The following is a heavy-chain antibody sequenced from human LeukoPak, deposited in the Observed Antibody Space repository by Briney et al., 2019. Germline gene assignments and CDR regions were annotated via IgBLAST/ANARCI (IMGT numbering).Heavy chain of an antibody. J-gene: IGHJ4*02. CDR2: IYTSGST. V-gene: IGHV4-4*07. CDR1: GGSISSYY. Sequence: PSETLSLTCTVSGGSISSYYWSWIRQPAGTGLEWIGRIYTSGSTNYNPSLQSRVTMSVDTSKNQFSLKLSSVTAADTAVYYCARLVEYTTGWYRSYHFDSWGQGTLVTVSS. D-gene: IGHD6-19*01. CDR3: ARLVEYTTGWYRSYHFDS.